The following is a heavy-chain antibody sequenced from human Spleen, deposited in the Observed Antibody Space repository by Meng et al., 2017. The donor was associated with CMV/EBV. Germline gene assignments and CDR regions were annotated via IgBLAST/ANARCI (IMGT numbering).Heavy chain of an antibody. CDR2: ISSSGSTI. CDR3: ARERRDYDFWSGYSSDYYGMDV. D-gene: IGHD3-3*01. Sequence: GGSLRLSWAASGFTFSDYYMSWIRQAPGKGLEWVSYISSSGSTIYYADSVKGRFTISRDNAKNSLYLQMNSLRAEDTAVYYCARERRDYDFWSGYSSDYYGMDVWGQGTTVTVSS. CDR1: GFTFSDYY. V-gene: IGHV3-11*01. J-gene: IGHJ6*02.